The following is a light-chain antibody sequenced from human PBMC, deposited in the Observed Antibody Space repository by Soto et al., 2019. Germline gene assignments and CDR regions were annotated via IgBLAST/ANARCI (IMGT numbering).Light chain of an antibody. CDR2: GAS. V-gene: IGKV3-15*01. J-gene: IGKJ2*01. CDR3: QQYNNWPPYT. CDR1: QSVSSD. Sequence: EIVMTQSPATLSVSPGDRVTLSCRASQSVSSDLAWYQQRPGQAPRLLIYGASTRATGIPARFSGTGSGTEFTLTISSLQSEDFAIYSCQQYNNWPPYTFGHGTKLEIK.